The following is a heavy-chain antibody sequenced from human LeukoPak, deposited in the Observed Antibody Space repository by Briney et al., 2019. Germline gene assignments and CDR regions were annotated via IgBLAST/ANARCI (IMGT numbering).Heavy chain of an antibody. Sequence: ASVKVSCKVPGYTLTELSMHWVRQAPGKGLEWMGGFDPEDGETIYAQKFQGRVTMTEDTSTDTAYMELSSLRSEDTAVYYCATVVVTAPGEDYFDYWGQGTLVTVSS. CDR3: ATVVVTAPGEDYFDY. J-gene: IGHJ4*02. CDR2: FDPEDGET. CDR1: GYTLTELS. D-gene: IGHD2-21*02. V-gene: IGHV1-24*01.